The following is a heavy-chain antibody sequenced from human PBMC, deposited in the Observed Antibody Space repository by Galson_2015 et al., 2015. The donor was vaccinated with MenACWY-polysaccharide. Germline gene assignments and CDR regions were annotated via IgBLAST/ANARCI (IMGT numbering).Heavy chain of an antibody. V-gene: IGHV3-23*01. CDR3: AKDDGEREYYYDSSGYYYFDY. CDR1: GFTFSSYA. J-gene: IGHJ4*02. D-gene: IGHD3-22*01. CDR2: ISGSGGST. Sequence: LRLSCAASGFTFSSYAMSWVRQAPGKGLEWVSAISGSGGSTYYADSVKGRFTISRDNPKNTLYLQMNSLRAEDTAVYYCAKDDGEREYYYDSSGYYYFDYWGQGTLVTVSS.